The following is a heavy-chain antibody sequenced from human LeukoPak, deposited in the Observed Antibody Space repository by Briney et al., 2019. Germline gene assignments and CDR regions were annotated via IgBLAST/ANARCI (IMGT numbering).Heavy chain of an antibody. CDR2: IKQDGSEK. V-gene: IGHV3-7*01. Sequence: GGSLRLSCAASGFTFRYYWMTWVRQAPGKGLEWVANIKQDGSEKYYVDSVKGRFTISRDNAKNSLYLQMNSLRAEDTAVYYCAREYYDFWSGREYYFDYWGQGTLVTVSS. D-gene: IGHD3-3*01. CDR1: GFTFRYYW. J-gene: IGHJ4*02. CDR3: AREYYDFWSGREYYFDY.